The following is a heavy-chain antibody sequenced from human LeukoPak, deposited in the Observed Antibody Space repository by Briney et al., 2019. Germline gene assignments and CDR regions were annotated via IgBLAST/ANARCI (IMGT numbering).Heavy chain of an antibody. J-gene: IGHJ4*02. Sequence: SETLSLTCAVYGESFSAYYWSWIRQPPGKGLEWIGEIPHSGSTNYNPSLKSRVTMSLDTSKNQFSLNLTSVTSADTAVYYCARNPDSDHFDYWGQGTLVTVSS. CDR2: IPHSGST. CDR1: GESFSAYY. CDR3: ARNPDSDHFDY. V-gene: IGHV4-34*01. D-gene: IGHD1-14*01.